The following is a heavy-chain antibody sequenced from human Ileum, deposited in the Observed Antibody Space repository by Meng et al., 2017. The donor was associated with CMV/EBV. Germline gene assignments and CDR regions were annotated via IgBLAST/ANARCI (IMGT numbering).Heavy chain of an antibody. CDR3: AREDLGPCSGPSCAYFDY. Sequence: GESLKISCAASGFTFSSYEMNWVRQAPGKGLEWVSYISSSGSTIYYADSVKGRFTISRDNANNSLYLQMNSLRAEDTAVYYCAREDLGPCSGPSCAYFDYWGHGTLVTVSS. J-gene: IGHJ4*01. D-gene: IGHD2-2*01. CDR1: GFTFSSYE. CDR2: ISSSGSTI. V-gene: IGHV3-48*03.